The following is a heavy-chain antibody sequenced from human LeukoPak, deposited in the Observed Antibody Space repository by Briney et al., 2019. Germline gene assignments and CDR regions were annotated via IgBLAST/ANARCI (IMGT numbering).Heavy chain of an antibody. CDR1: GGSFSGYY. J-gene: IGHJ4*02. Sequence: PSETLSLTCAVYGGSFSGYYWSWIRQPPGKGLEWIGEINHSGSTYYNPSLKSRVTISVDTSKNQFSLKLSSVTAADTAVYYCARGRLYCSSTSCSLYYFDYWGQGTLVTVSS. D-gene: IGHD2-2*01. V-gene: IGHV4-34*01. CDR2: INHSGST. CDR3: ARGRLYCSSTSCSLYYFDY.